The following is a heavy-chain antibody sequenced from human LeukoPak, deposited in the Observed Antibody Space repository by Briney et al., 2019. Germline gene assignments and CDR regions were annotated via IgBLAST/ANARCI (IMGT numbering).Heavy chain of an antibody. CDR1: GFTFSSYS. CDR2: ISSSSSYI. D-gene: IGHD4-11*01. V-gene: IGHV3-21*01. J-gene: IGHJ4*02. CDR3: ARGPMTTHFDY. Sequence: NPGGSLRLSCAASGFTFSSYSMNWVRQAPGQGLKWVSSISSSSSYIYYADSVKGRFTISRDNAKNSLYLQMNSLRAEDTAVYYCARGPMTTHFDYWGQGTLVTVSS.